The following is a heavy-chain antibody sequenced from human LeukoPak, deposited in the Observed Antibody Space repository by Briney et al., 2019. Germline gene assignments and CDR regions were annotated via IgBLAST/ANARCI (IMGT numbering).Heavy chain of an antibody. J-gene: IGHJ4*02. Sequence: SETLSLTCTVSGGSIRSYYWSCIRQPPGKALECIPYISDIWSINYNPSLKSRVTISLHTSKNQFSPKLSSVTAADTAVYYCAGHHPRNTVDFWGQGTLVTVSS. V-gene: IGHV4-59*08. CDR3: AGHHPRNTVDF. CDR1: GGSIRSYY. D-gene: IGHD2/OR15-2a*01. CDR2: ISDIWSI.